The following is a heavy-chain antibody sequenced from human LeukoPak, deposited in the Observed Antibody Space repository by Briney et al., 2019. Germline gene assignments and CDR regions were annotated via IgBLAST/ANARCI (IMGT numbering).Heavy chain of an antibody. CDR3: AKPGEPSNYYFDY. J-gene: IGHJ4*02. D-gene: IGHD1-14*01. V-gene: IGHV3-23*01. CDR1: GLTFSTYD. Sequence: GGSLRPSCTASGLTFSTYDMSWVRQAPGKGLEWVSTVRVNGRSTFYADSVKGRFTISRDNSKNTLYLQMSSLRAEDTALYYCAKPGEPSNYYFDYWGQGALVTVSS. CDR2: VRVNGRST.